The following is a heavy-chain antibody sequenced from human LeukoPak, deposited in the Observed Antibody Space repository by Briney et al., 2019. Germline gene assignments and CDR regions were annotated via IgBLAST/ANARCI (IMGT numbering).Heavy chain of an antibody. V-gene: IGHV4-39*07. CDR2: INHSGST. CDR1: GGSISSSSYY. J-gene: IGHJ4*02. Sequence: SETLSLTCTVSGGSISSSSYYWGWIRQPPGKGLEWIGEINHSGSTNYNPSLKSRVTISVDTSKNQFSLKLSSVTAADTAVYYCARGAELYSSSWYVGYWGQGTLVTVSA. CDR3: ARGAELYSSSWYVGY. D-gene: IGHD6-13*01.